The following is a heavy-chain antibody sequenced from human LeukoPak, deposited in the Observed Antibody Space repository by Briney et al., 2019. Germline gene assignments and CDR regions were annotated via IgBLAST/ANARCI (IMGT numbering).Heavy chain of an antibody. V-gene: IGHV1-2*02. Sequence: ASVKVSCKASGYTFTDYYMHWVRQAPGQGLEWMGWINPHSGGTNYAQKFQGRVTMTRDTSISTVYMEVSRLRSDDTAVYYCARVMHWDKVMARGRGMDVWGQGTTVTVSS. CDR1: GYTFTDYY. D-gene: IGHD5-18*01. CDR2: INPHSGGT. CDR3: ARVMHWDKVMARGRGMDV. J-gene: IGHJ6*02.